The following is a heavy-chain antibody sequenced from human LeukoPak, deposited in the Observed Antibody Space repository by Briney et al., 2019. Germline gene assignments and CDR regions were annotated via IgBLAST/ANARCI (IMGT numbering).Heavy chain of an antibody. CDR1: GFTFSSYW. D-gene: IGHD6-13*01. J-gene: IGHJ4*02. CDR3: ARKAAAGRSAFDY. CDR2: IDGDGSST. V-gene: IGHV3-74*01. Sequence: GGSLRLSCAASGFTFSSYWMQWVRQAPGKGLVWVSRIDGDGSSTNYADSVKGRFTISRDNAKNTLYLQMNSLRAEDTAVYYCARKAAAGRSAFDYWGQGTLVTVSS.